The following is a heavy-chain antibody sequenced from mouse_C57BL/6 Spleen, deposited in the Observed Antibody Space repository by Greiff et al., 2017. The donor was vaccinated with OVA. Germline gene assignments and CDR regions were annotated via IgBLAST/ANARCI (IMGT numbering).Heavy chain of an antibody. V-gene: IGHV1-62-2*01. Sequence: QVQLQQSGAELVKPGASVKLSCKASGYTFTEYTIHWVKQRPGQGLEWIGGFYPGSGSSNYNEKFKDKATLTADKSSSTVYMALSRLTSEDSADYVCARRGIDYGYDGGYAMDYWGQGTSVTVSS. CDR1: GYTFTEYT. CDR3: ARRGIDYGYDGGYAMDY. J-gene: IGHJ4*01. D-gene: IGHD2-2*01. CDR2: FYPGSGSS.